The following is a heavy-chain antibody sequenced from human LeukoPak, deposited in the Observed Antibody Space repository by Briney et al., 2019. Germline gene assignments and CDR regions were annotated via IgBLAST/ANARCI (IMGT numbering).Heavy chain of an antibody. CDR1: GGSISGYY. CDR3: ARGIYCTSSSCYYYFDY. V-gene: IGHV4-59*01. D-gene: IGHD2-2*01. CDR2: IYYSGST. J-gene: IGHJ4*02. Sequence: TSETLSLTCTVSGGSISGYYWSWIRQPPGKGLEWIGYIYYSGSTNYNPALKSRATISVDTSKNQFSLKLSSVTAADTAVYYCARGIYCTSSSCYYYFDYWGQGTLGTVSS.